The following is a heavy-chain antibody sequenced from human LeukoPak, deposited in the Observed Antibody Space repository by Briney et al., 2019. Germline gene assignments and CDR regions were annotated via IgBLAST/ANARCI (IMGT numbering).Heavy chain of an antibody. CDR1: GFTFSSYW. CDR2: IKQDGSEK. J-gene: IGHJ3*02. D-gene: IGHD1-26*01. CDR3: ARDEWELPLDAFDI. Sequence: GGSLRLSCAASGFTFSSYWMSWVRQAPGEGLEWVANIKQDGSEKYYVDSVKGRSTISRDNAKNSLYLQMNSLRAEDTAVYYCARDEWELPLDAFDIWGQGTMVTVSS. V-gene: IGHV3-7*01.